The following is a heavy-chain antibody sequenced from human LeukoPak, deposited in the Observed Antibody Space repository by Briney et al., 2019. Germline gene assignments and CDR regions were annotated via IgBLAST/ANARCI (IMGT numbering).Heavy chain of an antibody. CDR2: LSGTAART. V-gene: IGHV3-23*01. D-gene: IGHD4-17*01. J-gene: IGHJ4*02. CDR1: GFTLSSYV. Sequence: PGGSLRLSCAGSGFTLSSYVMSWVRQAPGKGLEWVSSLSGTAARTYYADSVKGRFTISRDNSKNILYLQMSSLRAEDTALYYCAKDLGGDYVPFDNWGQGTLVTVSS. CDR3: AKDLGGDYVPFDN.